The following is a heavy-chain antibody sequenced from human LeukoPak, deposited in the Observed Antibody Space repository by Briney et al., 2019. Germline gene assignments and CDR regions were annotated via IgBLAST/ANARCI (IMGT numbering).Heavy chain of an antibody. CDR2: VWYDGNNK. J-gene: IGHJ4*02. CDR1: GFTFRSYG. V-gene: IGHV3-33*01. D-gene: IGHD6-13*01. Sequence: GGSQRLSCAASGFTFRSYGMHWVRQAPGKGLEWVAIVWYDGNNKYYADSVKGRFTVSRDNSKDTVSLQLNSLRAEDTAVYYCARGSGAAAGAFDYWGQGTLVTVPS. CDR3: ARGSGAAAGAFDY.